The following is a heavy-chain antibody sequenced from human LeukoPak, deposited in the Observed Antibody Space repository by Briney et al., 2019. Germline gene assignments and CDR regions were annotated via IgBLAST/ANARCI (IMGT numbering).Heavy chain of an antibody. Sequence: GASVKVSCKASGGTFSSYAISWVRQAPGQGLEWMGRIIPILGIANYAQKFQGRVTITADKSTSTAYVELSSLRSEDTAVYYCARDWAIAAAGTSFGYWGQGTLATVSS. CDR2: IIPILGIA. D-gene: IGHD6-13*01. CDR3: ARDWAIAAAGTSFGY. V-gene: IGHV1-69*04. J-gene: IGHJ4*02. CDR1: GGTFSSYA.